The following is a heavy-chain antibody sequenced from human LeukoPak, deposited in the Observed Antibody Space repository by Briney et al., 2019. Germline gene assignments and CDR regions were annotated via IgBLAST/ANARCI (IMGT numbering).Heavy chain of an antibody. D-gene: IGHD4-17*01. CDR3: ARSSTVTRAFWYFDL. Sequence: PSEALSLTCTVSGGSISSSSYYWGWIRQPPGKGLEWIGSIYYSGSTYYNPSLKSRVTISVDTSKNQFSLKLSSVTAADTAVYYCARSSTVTRAFWYFDLWGRGTLVTVSS. V-gene: IGHV4-39*07. J-gene: IGHJ2*01. CDR1: GGSISSSSYY. CDR2: IYYSGST.